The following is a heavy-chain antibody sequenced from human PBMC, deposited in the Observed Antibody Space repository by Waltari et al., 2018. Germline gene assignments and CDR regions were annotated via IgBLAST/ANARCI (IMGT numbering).Heavy chain of an antibody. CDR3: AILGYCSSTSCYTADY. D-gene: IGHD2-2*02. J-gene: IGHJ4*02. CDR1: GYTFTGYY. CDR2: INPNSGGT. Sequence: QVQLVQSGAEVKKPGASVKVSCKASGYTFTGYYMHWVRQAPGQGLEWMGWINPNSGGTNYAQNFQGRVTMTRDTSISTAYMELSRLRSDDTAVYYCAILGYCSSTSCYTADYWGQGTLVTVSS. V-gene: IGHV1-2*02.